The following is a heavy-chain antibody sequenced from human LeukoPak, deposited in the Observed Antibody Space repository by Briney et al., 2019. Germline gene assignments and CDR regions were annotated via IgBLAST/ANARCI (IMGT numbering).Heavy chain of an antibody. Sequence: SVKVSCKASGGTFSSYAISWVRQAPGQGLEWMGGIIPIFGTANYAQKFQGRVTITADESTSTAYMELSSLRSEDTAVYYCARLDRCSSASCSTLQYFQHRGQGTLVTVSS. CDR3: ARLDRCSSASCSTLQYFQH. CDR1: GGTFSSYA. CDR2: IIPIFGTA. V-gene: IGHV1-69*01. D-gene: IGHD2-2*01. J-gene: IGHJ1*01.